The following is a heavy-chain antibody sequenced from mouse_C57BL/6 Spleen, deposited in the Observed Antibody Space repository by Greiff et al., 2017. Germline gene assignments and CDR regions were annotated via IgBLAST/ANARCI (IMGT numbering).Heavy chain of an antibody. Sequence: QVQLKESGAELVMPGASVKLSCKASGYTFTSYWMHWVKQRPGQGLEWIGEIDPSDSYTNYNQKFKGKSTLTVDKSSSTAYMQLSSLTSEDSAVYYCARKDYGSSSFDYWGQGTTLTVSS. J-gene: IGHJ2*01. V-gene: IGHV1-69*01. D-gene: IGHD1-1*01. CDR3: ARKDYGSSSFDY. CDR2: IDPSDSYT. CDR1: GYTFTSYW.